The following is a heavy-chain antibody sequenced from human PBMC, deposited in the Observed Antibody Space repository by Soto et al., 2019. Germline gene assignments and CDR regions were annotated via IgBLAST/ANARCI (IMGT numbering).Heavy chain of an antibody. J-gene: IGHJ4*02. CDR3: TRDRGSVFGDC. V-gene: IGHV3-23*01. D-gene: IGHD3-3*02. CDR2: INNRGDRT. Sequence: GGSLRLSCAASGFTFSTYAMSWVRQAPGKGLEWVSTINNRGDRTYYADSVKGRFTISRDSSRDTLSLQMDGLRVEDTAVYYCTRDRGSVFGDCWGQGTLVTSPQ. CDR1: GFTFSTYA.